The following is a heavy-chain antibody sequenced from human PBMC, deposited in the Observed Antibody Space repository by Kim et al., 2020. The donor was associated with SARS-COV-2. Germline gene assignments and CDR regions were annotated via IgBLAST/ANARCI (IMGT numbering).Heavy chain of an antibody. CDR2: MNPNSGNT. CDR3: ARPLPDYDFWSGYFSGWFDP. D-gene: IGHD3-3*01. CDR1: GYTFTSYD. Sequence: ASVKVSCKASGYTFTSYDINWVRQATGQGLEWMGWMNPNSGNTGYAQKFQGRVTMTRNTSISTAYMELSSLRSEDTAVYYCARPLPDYDFWSGYFSGWFDPWGQGTLVTVSS. J-gene: IGHJ5*02. V-gene: IGHV1-8*01.